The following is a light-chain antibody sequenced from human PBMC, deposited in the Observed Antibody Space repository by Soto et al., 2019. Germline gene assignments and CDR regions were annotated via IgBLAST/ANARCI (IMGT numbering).Light chain of an antibody. J-gene: IGKJ4*01. CDR2: DAS. Sequence: EIVLTQSPATLSLSPGERATLSCRASQSVSSYLAWYQQKPGQAPRLLIYDASNRATGIPARFSGSGSGTDFTLTLSSLEPEDFAVYYCQQRSNWPPLTVGGGTKVEIK. V-gene: IGKV3-11*01. CDR3: QQRSNWPPLT. CDR1: QSVSSY.